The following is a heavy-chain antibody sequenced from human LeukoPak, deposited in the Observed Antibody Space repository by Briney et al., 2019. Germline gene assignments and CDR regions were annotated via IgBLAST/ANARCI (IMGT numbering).Heavy chain of an antibody. V-gene: IGHV1-2*02. CDR1: GYTFTGYF. J-gene: IGHJ6*02. Sequence: ASVKVSCKASGYTFTGYFIHWVRQAPGQGLEWMGWINPNSGGTKYAQKFKDRVTMTRDTSLNTAYMELIRLRSDDTAVYYCARDRLGCFTTSCHVGVYYCYGMDVWGQGTTVTVSS. CDR3: ARDRLGCFTTSCHVGVYYCYGMDV. D-gene: IGHD2-2*01. CDR2: INPNSGGT.